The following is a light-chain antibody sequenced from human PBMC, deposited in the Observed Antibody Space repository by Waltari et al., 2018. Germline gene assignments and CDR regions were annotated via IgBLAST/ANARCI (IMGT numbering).Light chain of an antibody. J-gene: IGLJ2*01. Sequence: QSALTQPASVSGSPGQSITISSPGTSSDFGIYTYVSRYQQLPGKAPKMLIYEVTKRPSGVSYRFSGSKSGNTASLTISGLRAEDEADYYCSSHANTYNFAHVVFGGGTKLTVL. V-gene: IGLV2-23*02. CDR3: SSHANTYNFAHVV. CDR1: SSDFGIYTY. CDR2: EVT.